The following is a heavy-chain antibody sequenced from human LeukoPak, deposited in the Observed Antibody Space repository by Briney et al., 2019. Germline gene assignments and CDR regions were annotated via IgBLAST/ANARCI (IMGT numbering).Heavy chain of an antibody. CDR2: IIPIFGTA. Sequence: ASVKVSCKASGGTFSSYVINWVRQAPGQGLEWMGGIIPIFGTANYAQKFQGRVTITADKSTSTAYMELSSLRSEDTAVYYCARDYKNYYDSSGYLNYFDYWGQGTLVTVSS. CDR1: GGTFSSYV. J-gene: IGHJ4*02. CDR3: ARDYKNYYDSSGYLNYFDY. V-gene: IGHV1-69*06. D-gene: IGHD3-22*01.